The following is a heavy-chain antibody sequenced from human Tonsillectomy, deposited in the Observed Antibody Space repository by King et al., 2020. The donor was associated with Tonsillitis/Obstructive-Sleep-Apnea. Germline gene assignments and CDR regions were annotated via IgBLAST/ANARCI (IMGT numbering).Heavy chain of an antibody. J-gene: IGHJ5*02. CDR2: SNPNSGGT. CDR3: AIPNTTIAARTNMGWFDP. D-gene: IGHD6-6*01. V-gene: IGHV1-2*06. Sequence: VQLVESGAEVKKPGASVKVSCKASGYTFTGYYMHWVRQAPGQGLEWMGRSNPNSGGTNYAQKFQGRVTMTRDTSIRTAYMELSRLRSDDTAVYYCAIPNTTIAARTNMGWFDPWGQGTLVTVSS. CDR1: GYTFTGYY.